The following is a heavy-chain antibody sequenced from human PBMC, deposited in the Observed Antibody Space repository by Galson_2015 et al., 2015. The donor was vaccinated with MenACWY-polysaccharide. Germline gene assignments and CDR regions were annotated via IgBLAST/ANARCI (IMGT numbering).Heavy chain of an antibody. V-gene: IGHV3-23*01. D-gene: IGHD3-3*01. CDR3: AKETPMMDWLLPPNWFDP. J-gene: IGHJ5*01. CDR2: LSASGGST. CDR1: GFTFSTYA. Sequence: SLRLSCAASGFTFSTYAMSWVRQAPGKGLEWVSGLSASGGSTYYADSVKGRFTISRDKSKNTLYLQMNSLRAEDTAVYYCAKETPMMDWLLPPNWFDPCGQGTPVTVSS.